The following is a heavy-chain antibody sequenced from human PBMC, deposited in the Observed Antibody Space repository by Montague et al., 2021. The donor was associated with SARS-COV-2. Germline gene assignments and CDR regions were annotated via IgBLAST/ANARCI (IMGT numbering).Heavy chain of an antibody. V-gene: IGHV4-39*01. CDR2: IYYSGST. J-gene: IGHJ4*02. Sequence: SETLSLTCTVSGGSIGTTTYYWVWIRQPPGKGLEWIGSIYYSGSTYYNSSLKSRVTISLYTSQNQFSLKLRLVTAADTAIYYCAARGRGVIPDDYWGQGTLVTVSS. CDR1: GGSIGTTTYY. CDR3: AARGRGVIPDDY. D-gene: IGHD3-10*01.